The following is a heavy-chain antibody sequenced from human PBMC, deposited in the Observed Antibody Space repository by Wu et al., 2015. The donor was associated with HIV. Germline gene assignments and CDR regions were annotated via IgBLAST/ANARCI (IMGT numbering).Heavy chain of an antibody. D-gene: IGHD5-12*01. CDR3: ARDRPSHPRGYRGDAFDI. J-gene: IGHJ3*02. V-gene: IGHV1-69*05. CDR2: IIPIFGTA. CDR1: GGTFSSYA. Sequence: QVQLAQSGAEVKKPGSSVKVSCKASGGTFSSYAISWVRQAPGQGLEWMGGIIPIFGTANYAQKFQGRVTITTDESTSTAYMELSSLRSEDTAVYYCARDRPSHPRGYRGDAFDIWGQGTMVTVSS.